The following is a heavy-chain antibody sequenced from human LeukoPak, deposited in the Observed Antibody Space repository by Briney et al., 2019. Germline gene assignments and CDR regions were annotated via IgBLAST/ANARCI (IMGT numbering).Heavy chain of an antibody. J-gene: IGHJ4*02. CDR2: IKRKTDGGTT. Sequence: GGSLRLSCAASGFTFSNAWMNWVRQAPGKGLEWVGRIKRKTDGGTTDYAAPVKGRFTISRDDSKNTLYLQMNSLNTEDTAVYYCITLSLDIVASIGGYWGQGTLVTVSS. D-gene: IGHD5-12*01. CDR1: GFTFSNAW. V-gene: IGHV3-15*01. CDR3: ITLSLDIVASIGGY.